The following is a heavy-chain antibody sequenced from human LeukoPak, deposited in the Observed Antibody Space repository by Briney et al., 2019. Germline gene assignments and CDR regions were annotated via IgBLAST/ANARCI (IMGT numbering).Heavy chain of an antibody. CDR3: VRSFTEVSTYDY. CDR1: GFPHSTYH. CDR2: ISANCIDA. J-gene: IGHJ4*02. Sequence: GGPLTLSCSPSGFPHSTYHMQCVRQASGKAVEYVSDISANCIDAYYADYVKFRFTISRDNSKKILFLQMGRLRDDDMAAYVCVRSFTEVSTYDYWGQGTLVTVSS. V-gene: IGHV3-64D*08. D-gene: IGHD5/OR15-5a*01.